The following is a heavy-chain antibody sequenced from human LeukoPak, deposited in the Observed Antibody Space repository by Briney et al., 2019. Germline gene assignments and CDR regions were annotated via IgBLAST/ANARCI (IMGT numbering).Heavy chain of an antibody. J-gene: IGHJ1*01. CDR3: ASSGSDSDAEYFQH. D-gene: IGHD1-26*01. Sequence: SETLSLTCTVSGGSISSYYWSWIRQPPGKGLEWIGYIYYSGSTNYNPSPKSRVTISVDTSKNQFSLKLSSVTAADTAVYYCASSGSDSDAEYFQHWGQGTLVTVSS. CDR1: GGSISSYY. CDR2: IYYSGST. V-gene: IGHV4-59*01.